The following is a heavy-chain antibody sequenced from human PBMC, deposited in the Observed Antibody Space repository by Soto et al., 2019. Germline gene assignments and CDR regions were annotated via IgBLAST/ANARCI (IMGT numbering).Heavy chain of an antibody. V-gene: IGHV3-53*01. CDR1: GLTVSSNY. D-gene: IGHD5-18*01. CDR3: ASPGYSYGYSFDY. J-gene: IGHJ4*02. CDR2: IYSGGDT. Sequence: GGSLRLSCAASGLTVSSNYMSWVRQAPGKGLEWVSVIYSGGDTYYADSVKGRFTISRDNSKNTLYLQMNSLRAEDTAVYYCASPGYSYGYSFDYWGQGTLVTVSS.